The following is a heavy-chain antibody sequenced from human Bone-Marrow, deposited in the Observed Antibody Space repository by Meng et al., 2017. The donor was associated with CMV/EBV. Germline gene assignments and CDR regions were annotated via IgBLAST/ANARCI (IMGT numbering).Heavy chain of an antibody. Sequence: ASVKVSCKASGYTFTGYYVHWVRQAPGQGLEWMGWINPNSGGTNYAQKFQGRVTMTRDTSISTAYMELSRLRSDDTAVYYCASDRDPLVAVRLGWFDPWGQGTLVTVSS. D-gene: IGHD2-15*01. CDR1: GYTFTGYY. V-gene: IGHV1-2*02. CDR3: ASDRDPLVAVRLGWFDP. CDR2: INPNSGGT. J-gene: IGHJ5*02.